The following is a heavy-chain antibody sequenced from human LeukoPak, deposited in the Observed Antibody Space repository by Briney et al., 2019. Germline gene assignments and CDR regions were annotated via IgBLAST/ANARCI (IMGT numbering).Heavy chain of an antibody. J-gene: IGHJ6*04. D-gene: IGHD6-19*01. Sequence: ASVKVSCKASGYTFTSYYMHWVRQAPGQGLEWMGIINPSGGSTSYAQKFQGRVTMTRDMSTSTVYMELSSLRSEDTAVYYCAREPPLYSSGWYAALTGMDVWGKGTTATVSS. V-gene: IGHV1-46*01. CDR2: INPSGGST. CDR1: GYTFTSYY. CDR3: AREPPLYSSGWYAALTGMDV.